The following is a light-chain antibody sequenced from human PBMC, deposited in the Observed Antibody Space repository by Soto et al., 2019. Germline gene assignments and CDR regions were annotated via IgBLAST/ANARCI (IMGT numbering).Light chain of an antibody. J-gene: IGLJ3*02. V-gene: IGLV2-14*01. CDR1: SSDIGVYNY. CDR2: EVT. Sequence: QSVLTQPASVSGSLGQSITISCTGSSSDIGVYNYVSWYQQHPGKAPKLMIYEVTNRPSGVSNRFSGSKTGNTASLTISGLQAEDEAEYHCSSYTRSSTLVFGGGTKVTVL. CDR3: SSYTRSSTLV.